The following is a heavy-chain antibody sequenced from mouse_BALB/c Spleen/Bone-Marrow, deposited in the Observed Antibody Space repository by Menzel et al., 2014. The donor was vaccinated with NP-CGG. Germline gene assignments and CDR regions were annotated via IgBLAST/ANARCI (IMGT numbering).Heavy chain of an antibody. CDR1: GFTFSSYG. CDR3: ARWGYDVGSYAMDY. J-gene: IGHJ4*01. V-gene: IGHV5-6*01. Sequence: EVMLVESGGDLVKPGGSLKLSCAASGFTFSSYGMSWVRQTPDKRLEWVATISSGGSYTYYPDSVKGRFTISRDNAKNTLYLQMSSLKSEDTAMYYCARWGYDVGSYAMDYWGQGTSVTVSS. D-gene: IGHD2-2*01. CDR2: ISSGGSYT.